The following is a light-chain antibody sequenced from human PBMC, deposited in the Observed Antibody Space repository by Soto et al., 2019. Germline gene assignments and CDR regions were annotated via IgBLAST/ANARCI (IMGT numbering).Light chain of an antibody. V-gene: IGLV3-9*01. CDR1: NYGSKN. CDR3: QVWDSSTYV. Sequence: SYELTQPHSVSVALGQTARITCGGNNYGSKNVHWYQQRPGQAPVLVIYRDTNRPSGIPERFSGSNSGNTATLTISRAQAGDEADYYCQVWDSSTYVFGTGTKLTVL. J-gene: IGLJ1*01. CDR2: RDT.